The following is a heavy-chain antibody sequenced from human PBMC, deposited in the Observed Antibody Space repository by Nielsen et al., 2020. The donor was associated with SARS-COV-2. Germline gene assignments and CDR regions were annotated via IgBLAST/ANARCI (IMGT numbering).Heavy chain of an antibody. CDR1: GGSISSYY. D-gene: IGHD2-21*01. CDR2: IYYSGST. J-gene: IGHJ4*02. Sequence: SETLSLTCTVSGGSISSYYWGWIRQPPGKGLEWIGSIYYSGSTYYNPSLKNRVTTSVDTSKNQFSLKLSSVTAADTAVYYCARLVRGAGRYFDYWGQGTLVTVSS. V-gene: IGHV4-39*01. CDR3: ARLVRGAGRYFDY.